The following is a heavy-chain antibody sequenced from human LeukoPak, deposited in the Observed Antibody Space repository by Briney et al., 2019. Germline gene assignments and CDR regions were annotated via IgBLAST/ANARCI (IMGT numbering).Heavy chain of an antibody. Sequence: PSQTLSLTCSVSGGSISSGGSYWSWIRQHPGKGLEWIGYIFCRGNSYYNPSIKSRVTISIDTSKSHFSLRLSSVTAADTAVYYCARASGCPSSSCYSGYFDCWGQGTLVTVSS. CDR1: GGSISSGGSY. CDR2: IFCRGNS. CDR3: ARASGCPSSSCYSGYFDC. D-gene: IGHD2-2*01. J-gene: IGHJ4*02. V-gene: IGHV4-31*03.